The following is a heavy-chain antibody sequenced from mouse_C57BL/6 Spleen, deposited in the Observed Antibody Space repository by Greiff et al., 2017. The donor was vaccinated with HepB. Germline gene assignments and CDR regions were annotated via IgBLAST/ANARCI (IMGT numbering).Heavy chain of an antibody. D-gene: IGHD2-2*01. Sequence: VQLQQSVAELVRPGASVKLSCTASGFNIKNPYMHWVKQRPEQGLEWIGRIDPANGNTKYAPKFQGKATITADTSSNTAYLQLSSLTSEDTAIYYCARGGYYDAMDYWGQGTSVTVSS. CDR2: IDPANGNT. J-gene: IGHJ4*01. CDR1: GFNIKNPY. CDR3: ARGGYYDAMDY. V-gene: IGHV14-3*01.